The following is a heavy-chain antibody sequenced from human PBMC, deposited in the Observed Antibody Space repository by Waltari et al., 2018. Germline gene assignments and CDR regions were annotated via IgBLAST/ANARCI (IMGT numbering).Heavy chain of an antibody. CDR2: IRYDGSNK. CDR3: AREVRSSGSHFDY. J-gene: IGHJ4*02. V-gene: IGHV3-30*02. D-gene: IGHD6-19*01. Sequence: QVQLVESGGGVVQPGGSLRLSCAASGFTFSSYGMHWVRQAPGKGLEWVAFIRYDGSNKYYADSVKGRFTISRDNSKNTLYLQMNSLRAEDTAVYYCAREVRSSGSHFDYWGQGTLVTVSS. CDR1: GFTFSSYG.